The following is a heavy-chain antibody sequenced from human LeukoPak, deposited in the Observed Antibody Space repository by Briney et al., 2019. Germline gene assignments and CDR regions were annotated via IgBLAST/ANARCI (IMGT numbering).Heavy chain of an antibody. J-gene: IGHJ6*02. CDR1: GFALSSHW. CDR3: ARNNGMDV. CDR2: VNRDGSET. V-gene: IGHV3-7*03. Sequence: GGSLRLSCAASGFALSSHWMTWVRQVPGRGPEWVANVNRDGSETCYLDSVKGRFTISKDNAKNSLYLQMNSLRAEDTALYHCARNNGMDVWGQGTTVIVSS.